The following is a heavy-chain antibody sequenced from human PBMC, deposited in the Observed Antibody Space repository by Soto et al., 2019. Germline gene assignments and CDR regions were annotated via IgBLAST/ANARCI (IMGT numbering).Heavy chain of an antibody. CDR1: PRPCSGYY. Sequence: SGTLSLPWAVSPRPCSGYYCRWTVQPPGKGLEGIGEINHSGSTNYNPSLKSRVTISVDTSKNHFSLKLSSVSAADTAVYYCARVIGPAATGGYYYYYYMDVRGKGTTVTVSS. V-gene: IGHV4-34*01. J-gene: IGHJ6*03. CDR3: ARVIGPAATGGYYYYYYMDV. D-gene: IGHD3-16*01. CDR2: INHSGST.